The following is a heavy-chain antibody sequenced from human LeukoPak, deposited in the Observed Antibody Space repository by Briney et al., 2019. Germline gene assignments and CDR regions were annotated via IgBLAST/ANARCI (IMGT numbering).Heavy chain of an antibody. CDR2: ISGNGTST. J-gene: IGHJ4*02. V-gene: IGHV3-23*01. CDR1: GYTFNSYA. D-gene: IGHD3-10*01. CDR3: AKEPASGSCFDY. Sequence: GGPLRLSCTASGYTFNSYAMSWVRQAPGKGLEWVSGISGNGTSTYYADSVKGRFTISRDNSKNTLYLQMNSLRAEDTALYYCAKEPASGSCFDYWGQGTLVTVSS.